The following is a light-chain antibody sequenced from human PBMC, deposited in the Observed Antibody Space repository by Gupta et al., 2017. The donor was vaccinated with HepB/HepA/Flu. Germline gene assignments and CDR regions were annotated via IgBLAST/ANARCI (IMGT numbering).Light chain of an antibody. CDR2: DAS. J-gene: IGKJ1*01. V-gene: IGKV1-8*01. CDR3: QQDDSYPRT. Sequence: AIRMTQSPSSFSASTGDRVTITCRASQDISILLAWYQQKPGKAPNLLIHDASTLQSGVPSRFSGSGSGTDFTLTISSLQPEDFATYYCQQDDSYPRTFGQGTKVEIK. CDR1: QDISIL.